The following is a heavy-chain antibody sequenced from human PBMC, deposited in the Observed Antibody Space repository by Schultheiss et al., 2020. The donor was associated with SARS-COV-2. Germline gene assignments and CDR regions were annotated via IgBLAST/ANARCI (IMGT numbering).Heavy chain of an antibody. CDR3: ARRWATDYYYGMDV. CDR1: GFTFSSYA. J-gene: IGHJ6*02. V-gene: IGHV3-23*01. D-gene: IGHD1-1*01. CDR2: ISGSGGST. Sequence: GESLKISCAASGFTFSSYAMSWVRQAPGKGLEWVSAISGSGGSTYYADSVKGRFTISRDNSKNTLYLQMNSLRAEDTAVYYCARRWATDYYYGMDVWGQGTTVTVSS.